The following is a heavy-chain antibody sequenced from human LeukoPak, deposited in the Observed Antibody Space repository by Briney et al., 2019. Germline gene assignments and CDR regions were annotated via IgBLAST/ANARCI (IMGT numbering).Heavy chain of an antibody. CDR3: AKGLYYYDSRGNTFDY. Sequence: GGSLRLSCAASGFAFDDYAMHWVRQAPGKGLEWVSGISWNSGSIGYADSVKGRFTISRDNAKNSLYLQMNSLRAEDTALYYCAKGLYYYDSRGNTFDYWGQGTLVTVSS. J-gene: IGHJ4*02. V-gene: IGHV3-9*01. CDR1: GFAFDDYA. CDR2: ISWNSGSI. D-gene: IGHD3-22*01.